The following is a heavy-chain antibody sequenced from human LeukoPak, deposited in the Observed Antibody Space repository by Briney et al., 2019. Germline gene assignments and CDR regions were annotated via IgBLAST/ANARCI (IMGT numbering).Heavy chain of an antibody. CDR3: ARDVLR. Sequence: GGSLRLSCAASGFTFSSYWMFWVRQAPGKGLVWVSRINRDGSSTNYADSVKGRFTISRDNAKNTLYLQMNRLRVEDTAVYYCARDVLRRGQGTMVTVSS. CDR2: INRDGSST. V-gene: IGHV3-74*01. J-gene: IGHJ3*01. CDR1: GFTFSSYW. D-gene: IGHD2-2*01.